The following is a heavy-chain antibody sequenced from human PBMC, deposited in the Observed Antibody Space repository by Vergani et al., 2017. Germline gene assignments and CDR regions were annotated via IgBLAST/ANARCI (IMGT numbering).Heavy chain of an antibody. J-gene: IGHJ1*01. D-gene: IGHD3-22*01. V-gene: IGHV3-23*01. CDR2: ISGSGGST. CDR1: GFTFSSYA. Sequence: EVQLLESGGGLVQPGGSLRLSCAASGFTFSSYAMSWVRQAPGKGLEWVPAISGSGGSTYYADSVKGRFTISRDNAKNSLYLQMNSLRAEDTAVYYCAAMEYYYDSSGYYRPEYFQHWGQGTLVTVSS. CDR3: AAMEYYYDSSGYYRPEYFQH.